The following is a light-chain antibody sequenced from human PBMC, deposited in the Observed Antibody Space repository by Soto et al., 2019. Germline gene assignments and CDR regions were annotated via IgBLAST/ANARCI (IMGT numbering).Light chain of an antibody. Sequence: QPVLTQSPSAYASLGASVKLTCTLSSGHSSYAIAWHQQQPEKGPRYLMKLNSDGSHSKGDGIPDRFSGSSSGAERYLTISSLQSEDEADYSCQTWGTGIVVFGGGTKLTVL. CDR2: LNSDGSH. V-gene: IGLV4-69*01. J-gene: IGLJ2*01. CDR3: QTWGTGIVV. CDR1: SGHSSYA.